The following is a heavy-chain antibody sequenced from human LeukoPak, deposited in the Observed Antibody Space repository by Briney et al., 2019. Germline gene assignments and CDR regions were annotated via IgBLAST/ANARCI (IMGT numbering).Heavy chain of an antibody. J-gene: IGHJ4*02. D-gene: IGHD1-1*01. CDR3: ATTDWKEKKFDF. CDR2: INPNSGGT. CDR1: GYTFTGYY. V-gene: IGHV1-2*02. Sequence: ASVKVSCKTSGYTFTGYYMHWVRQAPGQGLEWMGWINPNSGGTNYAQNFQGRVTMTRDASISAAYMDLRRLTSDDTAVYYCATTDWKEKKFDFWGQGTLVTVSA.